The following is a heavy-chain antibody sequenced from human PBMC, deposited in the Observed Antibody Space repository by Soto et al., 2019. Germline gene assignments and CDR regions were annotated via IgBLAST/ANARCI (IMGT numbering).Heavy chain of an antibody. CDR1: GGSISSYY. Sequence: SETLSLTCTVSGGSISSYYWSWIRQPPGKGLEWIGYIYYSGSTNYNPSLKSRVTISVDTSKNQFSLKLSSVTAADTAVYYCASLSVREFDYWGQGTLVTVSS. CDR3: ASLSVREFDY. J-gene: IGHJ4*02. V-gene: IGHV4-59*01. CDR2: IYYSGST. D-gene: IGHD3-16*02.